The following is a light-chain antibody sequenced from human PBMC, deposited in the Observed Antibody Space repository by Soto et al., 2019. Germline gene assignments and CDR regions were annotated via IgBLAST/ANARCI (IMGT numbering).Light chain of an antibody. CDR1: SSNIGAPYD. V-gene: IGLV1-40*01. J-gene: IGLJ2*01. Sequence: QSVLTQPPSVSGAPGQRVTISCTGSSSNIGAPYDVHWYQQLPGTAPKLLIHGDTNRPSGVPDRFSGSKSGTSASLAITGLQAEDEADHYCQSYDSSLSGWVFGGGTKLTVL. CDR2: GDT. CDR3: QSYDSSLSGWV.